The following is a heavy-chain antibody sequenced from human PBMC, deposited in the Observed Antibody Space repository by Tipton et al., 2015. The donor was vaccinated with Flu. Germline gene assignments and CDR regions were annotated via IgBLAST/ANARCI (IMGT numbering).Heavy chain of an antibody. CDR2: IKQDASEK. CDR3: AGGSGWLITD. Sequence: SLRLSCAASGFTFSTYAMTWVRQAPGKGLEWVAIIKQDASEKLYVDSVEGRFTISRDNAKNSLSLQMDSLRGDDTAVYYCAGGSGWLITDWGQGTLVTVSS. V-gene: IGHV3-7*01. CDR1: GFTFSTYA. J-gene: IGHJ4*02. D-gene: IGHD6-19*01.